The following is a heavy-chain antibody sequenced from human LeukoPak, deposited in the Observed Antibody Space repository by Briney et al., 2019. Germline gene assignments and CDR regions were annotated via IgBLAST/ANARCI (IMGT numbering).Heavy chain of an antibody. D-gene: IGHD3-22*01. CDR3: ASEEEYYYDSSGSYYFDY. CDR2: IYPGDSDT. Sequence: GESLKISCKGSGYSFTSYWIGWVRQMPGKGLEWMGSIYPGDSDTRYSPSFQGQVTISADKSISTAYLQWSSLKASDTATYYCASEEEYYYDSSGSYYFDYWGQGTLVTVSS. V-gene: IGHV5-51*01. CDR1: GYSFTSYW. J-gene: IGHJ4*02.